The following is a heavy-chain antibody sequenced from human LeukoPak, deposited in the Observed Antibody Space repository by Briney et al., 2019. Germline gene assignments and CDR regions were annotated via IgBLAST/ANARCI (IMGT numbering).Heavy chain of an antibody. J-gene: IGHJ4*02. D-gene: IGHD6-13*01. CDR2: INSDGSGT. CDR1: GFTFSSYR. V-gene: IGHV3-74*01. Sequence: PGGSLRLSCAASGFTFSSYRMHWVRQAPGKGLVWVSRINSDGSGTKFADSVKGRFTISRDNAKNTLYLQMNSLRDEDTAVYYCARTGTAAAGPSPFDYWGQGTLVTVSS. CDR3: ARTGTAAAGPSPFDY.